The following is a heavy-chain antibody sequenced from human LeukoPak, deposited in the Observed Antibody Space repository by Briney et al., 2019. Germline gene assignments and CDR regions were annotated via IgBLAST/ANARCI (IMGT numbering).Heavy chain of an antibody. D-gene: IGHD3-10*01. J-gene: IGHJ4*02. CDR3: ARELLDFDY. CDR2: ITGSGGST. Sequence: GGSLRLSCTASGFTFGDYAMTWVRQAPGKGLEWVSEITGSGGSTYYADSVKGRFTISRDNSKNTLYLQMNSLRAEDTAIYYCARELLDFDYWGQGTLVTVSS. CDR1: GFTFGDYA. V-gene: IGHV3-23*01.